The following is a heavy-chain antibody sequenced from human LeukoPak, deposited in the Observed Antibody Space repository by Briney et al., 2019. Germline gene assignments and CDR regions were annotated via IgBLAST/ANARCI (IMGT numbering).Heavy chain of an antibody. J-gene: IGHJ4*02. Sequence: GGSLRLSCVASGFTFSNYAMSWVRQAPGKGLEWVSAISGSGGSTYYADSVKGRFTISRDNSKNTLYLQMNSLRAEDTAVYYCAKQYYDYVWGSYRIDYWGQGTLVTVSS. CDR1: GFTFSNYA. CDR2: ISGSGGST. V-gene: IGHV3-23*01. D-gene: IGHD3-16*02. CDR3: AKQYYDYVWGSYRIDY.